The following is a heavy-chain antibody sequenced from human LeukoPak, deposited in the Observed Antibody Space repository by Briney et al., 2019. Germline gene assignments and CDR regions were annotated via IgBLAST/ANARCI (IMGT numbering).Heavy chain of an antibody. J-gene: IGHJ6*03. CDR1: GGSISSSSYY. CDR3: ARGSYSGSYWGYYYMDV. D-gene: IGHD1-26*01. V-gene: IGHV4-39*07. CDR2: IFYSGST. Sequence: SETLSLTCTVSGGSISSSSYYWGWIRQPPGKGLEWIGSIFYSGSTYYNPSLRSRVTVSVDTSKNQFSLKLSSVTAADTAVYYCARGSYSGSYWGYYYMDVWGKGTTVTISS.